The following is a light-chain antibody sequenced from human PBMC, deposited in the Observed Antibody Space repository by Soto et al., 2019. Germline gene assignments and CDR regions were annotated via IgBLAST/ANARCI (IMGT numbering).Light chain of an antibody. J-gene: IGLJ2*01. CDR3: AAWDDSLNGPA. CDR2: DTS. Sequence: VLTQPPSASGTPGQRVTVSCSGTYSNIGINDVHWYRQLSGTAPQILIYDTSQRATGVPDRFSGSRSGTSASLVISGLQTEDEADYHCAAWDDSLNGPAFGGGTKVTVL. CDR1: YSNIGIND. V-gene: IGLV1-44*01.